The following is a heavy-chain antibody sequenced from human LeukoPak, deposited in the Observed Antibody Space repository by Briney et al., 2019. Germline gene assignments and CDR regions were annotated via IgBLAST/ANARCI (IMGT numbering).Heavy chain of an antibody. CDR3: ASPWGSSSWYRADPPPFDY. CDR2: VIPIFGTA. J-gene: IGHJ4*02. V-gene: IGHV1-69*13. Sequence: SVKVSCKASGGTFSSYAISWVRQAPGQGLEWMGGVIPIFGTANYAQKFRGRVTITADESTSTAYMELSSLRSEDTAVYYCASPWGSSSWYRADPPPFDYWGQGTLVTVSS. CDR1: GGTFSSYA. D-gene: IGHD6-13*01.